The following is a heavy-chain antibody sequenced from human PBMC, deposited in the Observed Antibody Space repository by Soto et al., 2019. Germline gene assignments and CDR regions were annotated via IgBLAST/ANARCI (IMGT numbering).Heavy chain of an antibody. CDR3: ARDLITMVRGDPFDY. CDR2: ISAYNGNT. J-gene: IGHJ4*02. CDR1: GYTFTSYG. Sequence: ASVKVSCKASGYTFTSYGISWVRQAPGQGLEWMGWISAYNGNTNYAQKLQGRVTMTTDTSTSTAYMELRSLRSDDTAVYYCARDLITMVRGDPFDYWGQGTLVTVSS. V-gene: IGHV1-18*01. D-gene: IGHD3-10*01.